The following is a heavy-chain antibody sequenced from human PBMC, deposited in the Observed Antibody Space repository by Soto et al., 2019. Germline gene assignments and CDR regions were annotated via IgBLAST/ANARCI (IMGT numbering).Heavy chain of an antibody. V-gene: IGHV5-10-1*01. J-gene: IGHJ4*02. CDR3: ARALAYVDTAMARDY. D-gene: IGHD5-18*01. CDR1: GYSITSYW. Sequence: PGESLKISCKGSGYSITSYWISWVRQMPGKGLEWMGRIDPSDSYTNYSPSFQGHVTISADKSISTAYLQWSSLKASDTAMYYCARALAYVDTAMARDYWGQGTLVTVSS. CDR2: IDPSDSYT.